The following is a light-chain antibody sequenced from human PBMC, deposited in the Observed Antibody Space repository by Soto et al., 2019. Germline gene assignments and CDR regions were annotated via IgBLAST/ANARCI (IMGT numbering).Light chain of an antibody. J-gene: IGLJ2*01. Sequence: QSALTQPASVSGSPGQSITISCTGTSSDVGGYNYVSWYQQHPGKAPKLMIYNVSYRPSGVSSRFSGSKSGNTASLTISGLQAEDEADYYCSSYTSSSPLFGGGTKVTVL. CDR3: SSYTSSSPL. CDR1: SSDVGGYNY. V-gene: IGLV2-14*03. CDR2: NVS.